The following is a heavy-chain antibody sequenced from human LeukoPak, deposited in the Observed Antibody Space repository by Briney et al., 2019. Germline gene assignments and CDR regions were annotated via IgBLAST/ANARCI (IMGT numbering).Heavy chain of an antibody. CDR1: GGSISSYY. D-gene: IGHD5-18*01. J-gene: IGHJ4*02. CDR2: IYYSGST. Sequence: KPSETLSLTCTVSGGSISSYYWSWVRQPPGKGLEWIGYIYYSGSTNYSPSLKSRVTISVDTSKNQFSLKLSSVTAADTAVYYCAREGVDTAMALSYWGQGTLVTVSS. V-gene: IGHV4-59*01. CDR3: AREGVDTAMALSY.